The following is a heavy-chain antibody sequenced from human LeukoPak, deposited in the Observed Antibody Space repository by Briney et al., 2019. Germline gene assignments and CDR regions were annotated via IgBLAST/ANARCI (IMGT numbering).Heavy chain of an antibody. CDR1: GFTFSDSW. CDR2: INQDGSEK. J-gene: IGHJ4*02. CDR3: ARGKYYFDY. Sequence: GGSLRLSCAASGFTFSDSWMSWVRQAPGKGLEWVANINQDGSEKYYADSVKGRFTISRDNAKNSLYLQMNSLRAEDTAVYYCARGKYYFDYWGQGTLVTVSS. V-gene: IGHV3-7*04.